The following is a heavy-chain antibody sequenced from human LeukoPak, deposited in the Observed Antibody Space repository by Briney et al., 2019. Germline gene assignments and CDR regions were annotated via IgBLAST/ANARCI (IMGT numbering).Heavy chain of an antibody. CDR2: MNPNSGNT. J-gene: IGHJ4*02. D-gene: IGHD3-10*01. Sequence: GASVKVSCKASGYTFTSYDINWVRQATGQGLEWMGWMNPNSGNTGYAQKFQGRVTMTRNTSISTAYMELSSLRSEDTAVYYCAREKGTERGLNCWGQGTLVTVSS. V-gene: IGHV1-8*01. CDR3: AREKGTERGLNC. CDR1: GYTFTSYD.